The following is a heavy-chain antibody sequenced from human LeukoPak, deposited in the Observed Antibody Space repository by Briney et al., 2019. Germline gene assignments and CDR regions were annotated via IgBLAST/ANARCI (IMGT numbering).Heavy chain of an antibody. V-gene: IGHV4-31*03. CDR1: GGSISSGGYY. CDR3: ARGPYYDFWSGYPENWFDP. D-gene: IGHD3-3*01. J-gene: IGHJ5*02. CDR2: IYYSGST. Sequence: SETLSLTCTVSGGSISSGGYYWSWIRQHPGKGLEWIGYIYYSGSTYYNPSLKSRVTISVDTSKNQFSLKLSSVTAADTAVYYCARGPYYDFWSGYPENWFDPWGQGTLVTVSS.